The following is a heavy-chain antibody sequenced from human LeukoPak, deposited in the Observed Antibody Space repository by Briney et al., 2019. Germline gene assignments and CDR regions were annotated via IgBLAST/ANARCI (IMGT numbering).Heavy chain of an antibody. D-gene: IGHD1-26*01. CDR2: ISACNGNT. CDR1: GYTFTSYG. CDR3: ARSPNAFNSGHPLDV. J-gene: IGHJ6*04. Sequence: ASVKVSCKASGYTFTSYGISWVRQAPGQGLEWMGWISACNGNTNYAQKLQGRVTITTDESTSTAYMELSSLRSEDTAVYYCARSPNAFNSGHPLDVWGKGTTVTVSS. V-gene: IGHV1-18*01.